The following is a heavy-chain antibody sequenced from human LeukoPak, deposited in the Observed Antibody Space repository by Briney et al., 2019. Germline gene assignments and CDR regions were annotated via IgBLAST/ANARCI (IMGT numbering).Heavy chain of an antibody. V-gene: IGHV3-30-3*01. Sequence: GGSLRLSCAASGFTFSEYAMHWVRQAPGKGLEWVAVISYDGRQKYYADSVKGRFTISRDNSKNTLYLQMNSLRAEDTAVYYCAKAGQWELLSSYWGQGTLVTVSS. CDR2: ISYDGRQK. CDR3: AKAGQWELLSSY. D-gene: IGHD1-26*01. J-gene: IGHJ4*02. CDR1: GFTFSEYA.